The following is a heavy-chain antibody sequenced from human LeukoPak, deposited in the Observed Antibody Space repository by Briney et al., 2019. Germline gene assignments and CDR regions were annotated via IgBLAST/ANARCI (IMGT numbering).Heavy chain of an antibody. CDR1: GFSVSGNH. V-gene: IGHV3-53*01. J-gene: IGHJ2*01. CDR2: TYTSGSS. CDR3: AREGSADWSFDL. Sequence: PGGSLRLSCAASGFSVSGNHMSWVRQAPGKGLEWVSVTYTSGSSYYSDSVKGRFTISRDNSKNTLYLQMNSLRAEDTAVYHCAREGSADWSFDLWGRGTLVTVSS. D-gene: IGHD2-15*01.